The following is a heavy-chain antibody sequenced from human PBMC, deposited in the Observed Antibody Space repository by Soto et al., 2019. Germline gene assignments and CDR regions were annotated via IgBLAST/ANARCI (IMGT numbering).Heavy chain of an antibody. Sequence: VASVKVSCKASGYTFTSYGISWVRQAPGQGLEWMGWISAYNGNTNYAQKLQGRVTMTTDTSTSTAYMELRSLRSDDTAVYYCAIEYSSSPPYYPIGYWGQGTLVTVSS. J-gene: IGHJ4*02. CDR1: GYTFTSYG. CDR2: ISAYNGNT. CDR3: AIEYSSSPPYYPIGY. D-gene: IGHD6-6*01. V-gene: IGHV1-18*01.